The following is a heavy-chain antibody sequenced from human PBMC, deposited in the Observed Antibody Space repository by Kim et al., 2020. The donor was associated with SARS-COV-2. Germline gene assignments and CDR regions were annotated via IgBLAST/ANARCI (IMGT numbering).Heavy chain of an antibody. CDR2: IWYDGSNK. J-gene: IGHJ4*02. CDR1: GFTFSSYG. Sequence: GGSLRLSCAASGFTFSSYGMHWVRQAPGKGLEWVAVIWYDGSNKYYADSVKGRFTISRDNSKNTLYLQMNSLRAEDTAVYYCAKEKQPAYFDYWGQGTLVTVSS. D-gene: IGHD6-13*01. CDR3: AKEKQPAYFDY. V-gene: IGHV3-33*06.